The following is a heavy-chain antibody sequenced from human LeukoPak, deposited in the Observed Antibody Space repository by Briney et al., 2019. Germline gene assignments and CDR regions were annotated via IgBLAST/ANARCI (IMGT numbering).Heavy chain of an antibody. V-gene: IGHV3-7*05. CDR2: INQDEGEK. CDR3: SSGDVFNY. Sequence: PGGSLRLTCAASGFTFSNNRMTLVRQAPGKGLEWVANINQDEGEKYYVDSVRGRFTISRDNAKNSLYLQMNSLRAEDTAVYYCSSGDVFNYWGQGILVTVSS. CDR1: GFTFSNNR. D-gene: IGHD5-24*01. J-gene: IGHJ4*02.